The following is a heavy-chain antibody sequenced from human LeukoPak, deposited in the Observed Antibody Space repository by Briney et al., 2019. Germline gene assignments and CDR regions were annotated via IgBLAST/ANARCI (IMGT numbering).Heavy chain of an antibody. Sequence: ASVKVSCKASGYTFTSYAMHWVRQAPGQRLEWMGWINAGNDNTRYSQNFQGRVTITRDTSASTAYVELSSLRSEDTAVYYCARAGFLEWLSHDYWGQGTLVTVSS. CDR3: ARAGFLEWLSHDY. J-gene: IGHJ4*02. CDR2: INAGNDNT. D-gene: IGHD3-3*01. CDR1: GYTFTSYA. V-gene: IGHV1-3*01.